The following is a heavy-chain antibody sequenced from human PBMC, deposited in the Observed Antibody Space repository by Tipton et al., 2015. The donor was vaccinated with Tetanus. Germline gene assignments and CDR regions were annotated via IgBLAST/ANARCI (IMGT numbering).Heavy chain of an antibody. V-gene: IGHV3-74*01. J-gene: IGHJ4*02. CDR2: IRSDGSTT. CDR3: ARDSSMAVADPILWY. D-gene: IGHD6-19*01. CDR1: GFTISGYW. Sequence: SLRLSCAVAGFTISGYWMHWVRQAPGKGLVWVSRIRSDGSTTYYADSVKGRFTISRDNAKNTVYLQMNSLRAEDTAVYYCARDSSMAVADPILWYWGQGTLVTVSS.